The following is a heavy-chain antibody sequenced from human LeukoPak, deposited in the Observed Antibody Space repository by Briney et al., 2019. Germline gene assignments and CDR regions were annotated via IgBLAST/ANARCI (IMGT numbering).Heavy chain of an antibody. J-gene: IGHJ4*02. CDR3: AREVQGYYKWIKGGFDY. V-gene: IGHV1-18*01. Sequence: GASVKVSCKASGYTFTSYGISWVRQAPGQGLEWMGWISAYNGNTNYAQKLQGRVTMTTDTSTSTAYMGLSRLRSDDTAVYYCAREVQGYYKWIKGGFDYWGQGTLVTVSS. D-gene: IGHD1-20*01. CDR2: ISAYNGNT. CDR1: GYTFTSYG.